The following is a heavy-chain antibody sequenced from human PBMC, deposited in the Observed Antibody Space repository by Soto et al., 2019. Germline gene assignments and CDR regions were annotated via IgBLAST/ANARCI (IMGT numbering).Heavy chain of an antibody. J-gene: IGHJ4*02. CDR2: INHSGST. CDR1: GGSFSGYY. Sequence: PSETLSLTCAVYGGSFSGYYWSWIRQPPGKGLEWIGEINHSGSTNYNPSLKSRVTISVDTSKNQFSLKLSSVTAADTAVYYCARGTGVLRYFDWLDYWGQGTLVTVXS. V-gene: IGHV4-34*01. D-gene: IGHD3-9*01. CDR3: ARGTGVLRYFDWLDY.